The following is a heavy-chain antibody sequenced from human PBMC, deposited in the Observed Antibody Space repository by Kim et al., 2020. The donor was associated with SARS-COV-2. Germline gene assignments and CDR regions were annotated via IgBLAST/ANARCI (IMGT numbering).Heavy chain of an antibody. V-gene: IGHV4-31*03. CDR1: GGSISSGGYY. J-gene: IGHJ5*02. D-gene: IGHD4-17*01. CDR2: IYYSGST. CDR3: ARDSRWSWFDP. Sequence: SETLSLTCTVSGGSISSGGYYWSWIRQHPGKGLEWIGYIYYSGSTYYNPSLKSRVTISVDTSKNQFSLKLSSVTAADTAVYYCARDSRWSWFDPWGQGTLVTVSS.